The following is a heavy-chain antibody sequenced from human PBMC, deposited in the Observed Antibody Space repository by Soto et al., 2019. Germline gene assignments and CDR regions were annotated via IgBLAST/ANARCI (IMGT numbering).Heavy chain of an antibody. CDR2: ISYDGGNK. D-gene: IGHD3-22*01. V-gene: IGHV3-30-3*01. CDR3: ARDPGYYDSSGSYFYYFDS. Sequence: QVQLVESGGGVVQPGRSLRLSCAVSGFTFSNYAMHWVRQAPGKGLEWVAVISYDGGNKYYADSVKGRFTISRDNSKNTLYLKMNNLRAEDTAVYYCARDPGYYDSSGSYFYYFDSWGQGTLVTVSS. J-gene: IGHJ4*02. CDR1: GFTFSNYA.